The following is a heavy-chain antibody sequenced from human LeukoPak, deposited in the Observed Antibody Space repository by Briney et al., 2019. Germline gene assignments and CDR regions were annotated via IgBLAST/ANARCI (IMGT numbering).Heavy chain of an antibody. CDR2: INPNSGGT. J-gene: IGHJ4*02. CDR3: ARDPGYGGNSFTFDY. CDR1: GCTFTGYY. V-gene: IGHV1-2*02. D-gene: IGHD4-23*01. Sequence: GASVKVSCKASGCTFTGYYMHWVRQAPGQGLEWMGWINPNSGGTNYAQKFQGRVTMTRDTSISTAYMELSSLRSEDTAVYYCARDPGYGGNSFTFDYWGQGTLVTVSS.